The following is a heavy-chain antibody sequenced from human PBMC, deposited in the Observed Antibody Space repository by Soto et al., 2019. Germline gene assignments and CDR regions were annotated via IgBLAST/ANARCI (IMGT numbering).Heavy chain of an antibody. V-gene: IGHV2-5*02. Sequence: QITLKESGPTLVKPTQTLTLTCTFSGFSLSTSGVGVGWIRQPPGKALEWLALIYWDDDKRYSPSLKSRLTITKDASKNQVVVTMTNMDPVDTATYYCAHRRLKSMAVAGTPWFDPWGQGTLVTVCS. D-gene: IGHD6-19*01. CDR3: AHRRLKSMAVAGTPWFDP. J-gene: IGHJ5*02. CDR1: GFSLSTSGVG. CDR2: IYWDDDK.